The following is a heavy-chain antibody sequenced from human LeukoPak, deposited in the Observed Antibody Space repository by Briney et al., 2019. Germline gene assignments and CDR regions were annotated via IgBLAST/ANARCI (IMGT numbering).Heavy chain of an antibody. CDR2: IKQDGSEK. V-gene: IGHV3-7*01. D-gene: IGHD3-22*01. J-gene: IGHJ4*02. CDR1: GFTFRSYW. CDR3: ARDSGYYYDSSGYLGDC. Sequence: GGSLRLSCAASGFTFRSYWMSWVRQAPGKGLEWVANIKQDGSEKYYVDSVKGRFTISRDNAKNSLYLQMNSLRAEDTAVYYCARDSGYYYDSSGYLGDCWGQGTLVTVSS.